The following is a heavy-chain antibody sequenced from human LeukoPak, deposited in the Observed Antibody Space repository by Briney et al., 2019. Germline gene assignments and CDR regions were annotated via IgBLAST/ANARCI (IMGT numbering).Heavy chain of an antibody. V-gene: IGHV3-21*01. D-gene: IGHD6-19*01. CDR2: ISSSSSYI. J-gene: IGHJ6*02. CDR3: ARDSKSSWWLVPYNYYYYGMDV. Sequence: PGGSLRLSCAASGFTFSSYSMNWVRQAPGKGLEWVSSISSSSSYIYCADSVKGRFTISRDNAKNSLYLQMNSLRAEDTAAYYCARDSKSSWWLVPYNYYYYGMDVWGQGTTVTVSS. CDR1: GFTFSSYS.